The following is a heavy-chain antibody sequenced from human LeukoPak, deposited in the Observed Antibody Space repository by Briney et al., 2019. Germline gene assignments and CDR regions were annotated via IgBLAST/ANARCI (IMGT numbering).Heavy chain of an antibody. CDR3: ARVGYFDTSAYYLQY. V-gene: IGHV4-34*01. CDR1: GGSFSDYF. CDR2: INHSGST. Sequence: SETLSLTCAVYGGSFSDYFWSWVRQPPGKGLEWIGEINHSGSTNCNPSLKSRVTISVDASKNQFSLKLTSVTAADTAVYYCARVGYFDTSAYYLQYWGQGSLVTVSS. D-gene: IGHD3-22*01. J-gene: IGHJ4*02.